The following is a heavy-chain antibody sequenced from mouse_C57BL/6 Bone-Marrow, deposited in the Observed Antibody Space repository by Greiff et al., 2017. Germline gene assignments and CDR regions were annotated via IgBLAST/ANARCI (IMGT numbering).Heavy chain of an antibody. Sequence: EVKLMESGEGLVKPGGSLKLSCAASGFTFSSYAMSWVRQTPEKRLEWVAYISSGGDYIYYADTVKGRFTISRDNARNTLYLQMSSLKSEDTAMYYCTRAIYYGNYWYFDVWGTGTTVTVSS. V-gene: IGHV5-9-1*02. CDR1: GFTFSSYA. D-gene: IGHD2-1*01. CDR2: ISSGGDYI. CDR3: TRAIYYGNYWYFDV. J-gene: IGHJ1*03.